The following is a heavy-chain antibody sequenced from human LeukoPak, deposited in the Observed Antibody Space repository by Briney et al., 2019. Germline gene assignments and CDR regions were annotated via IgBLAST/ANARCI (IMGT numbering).Heavy chain of an antibody. V-gene: IGHV3-7*01. CDR1: GFTFSSFW. J-gene: IGHJ4*02. Sequence: GGSLRLSCAASGFTFSSFWMSWVRQAPGKGLEWVANINQDGGEKYYVDSVKGRFTISRDNAKNSLYLQMNSLRVEDTAVYYCARDKITGASTNDYWGQGTLVTVSS. CDR2: INQDGGEK. D-gene: IGHD1-14*01. CDR3: ARDKITGASTNDY.